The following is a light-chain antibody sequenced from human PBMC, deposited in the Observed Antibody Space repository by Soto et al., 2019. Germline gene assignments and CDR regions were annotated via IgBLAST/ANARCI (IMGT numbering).Light chain of an antibody. V-gene: IGKV1-5*01. Sequence: DIQMTQSPSSLSASVGDRVTITCRASQSISNWLAWYQQKPGTAPKVLIYHASNLQSGVPSRFSGSGSGTDFTLTISCLQSEDFATYYCQQYYSYPFSFGPGTKVDIK. J-gene: IGKJ3*01. CDR2: HAS. CDR3: QQYYSYPFS. CDR1: QSISNW.